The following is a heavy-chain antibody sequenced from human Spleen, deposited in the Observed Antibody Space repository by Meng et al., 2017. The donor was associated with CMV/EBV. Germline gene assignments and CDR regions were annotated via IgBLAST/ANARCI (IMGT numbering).Heavy chain of an antibody. Sequence: GGSLRLSCAASGFISDDYAMHWVRQAPGKGLEWVSGISWNSVNMGYVDSVKGRFTISRDNAKSYLYLQMNSLRAEDTAIYYCVKDAGPRWLQYTAFDMWGQGTMVTVSS. CDR2: ISWNSVNM. V-gene: IGHV3-9*02. D-gene: IGHD5-24*01. CDR1: GFISDDYA. CDR3: VKDAGPRWLQYTAFDM. J-gene: IGHJ3*02.